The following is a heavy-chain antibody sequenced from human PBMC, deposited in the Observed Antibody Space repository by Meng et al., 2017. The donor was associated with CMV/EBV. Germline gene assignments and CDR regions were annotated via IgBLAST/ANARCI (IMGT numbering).Heavy chain of an antibody. V-gene: IGHV3-21*01. CDR2: ISSSSSYI. Sequence: GESLKISCAASGFTFSSYSMNWVRQAPGKGLEWVSSISSSSSYIYYADSVKGRFTISRDNAKNSLYLQMNSLRAEDTAVYYCARGCEEYDPGPGFDPWGQGTLVTVSS. D-gene: IGHD1-1*01. CDR3: ARGCEEYDPGPGFDP. CDR1: GFTFSSYS. J-gene: IGHJ5*02.